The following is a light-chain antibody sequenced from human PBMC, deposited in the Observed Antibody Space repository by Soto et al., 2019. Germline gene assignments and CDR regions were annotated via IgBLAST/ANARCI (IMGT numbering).Light chain of an antibody. J-gene: IGKJ4*01. CDR1: QSVSNY. Sequence: EIVLTQSPATLSLSPAERATLSCRASQSVSNYLAWFQQKPGQDPRLRTYDASNRATGIPARFSGSGSGTDFTLTISGLEPEDFAVDYCQQRSSWPLLTFGGGTKVES. CDR2: DAS. CDR3: QQRSSWPLLT. V-gene: IGKV3-11*01.